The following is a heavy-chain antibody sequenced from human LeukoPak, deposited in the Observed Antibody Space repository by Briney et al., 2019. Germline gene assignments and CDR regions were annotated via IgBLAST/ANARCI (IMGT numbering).Heavy chain of an antibody. J-gene: IGHJ5*02. CDR3: ARERYCSSTSCYWFDP. V-gene: IGHV1-18*01. Sequence: SSVKVSCKTSGGTFNIHAISWVRQAPGQGLEWMGWISAYNGNTNYAQKLQGRVTMTTDTSTSTAYMELRSLRSDDTAVYYCARERYCSSTSCYWFDPWGQGTLVTVSS. D-gene: IGHD2-2*01. CDR2: ISAYNGNT. CDR1: GGTFNIHA.